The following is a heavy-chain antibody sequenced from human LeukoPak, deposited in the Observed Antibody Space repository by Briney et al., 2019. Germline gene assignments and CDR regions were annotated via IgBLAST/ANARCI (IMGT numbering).Heavy chain of an antibody. D-gene: IGHD3-10*01. V-gene: IGHV3-21*01. CDR1: GFTFSSYS. CDR2: ISSSSSYI. Sequence: GGSLRLSCAASGFTFSSYSMNWVRQAPGKGLEWVSCISSSSSYIYYADSVKGRFTISRDNAKNSLYLQMNSLRAEDTAVYYCARGGYYGSGSSYFDYWGQGTLVTVSS. J-gene: IGHJ4*02. CDR3: ARGGYYGSGSSYFDY.